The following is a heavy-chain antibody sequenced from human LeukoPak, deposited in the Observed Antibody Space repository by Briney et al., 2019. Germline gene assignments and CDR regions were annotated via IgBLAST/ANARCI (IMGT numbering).Heavy chain of an antibody. Sequence: KPSETLSLTCTVSGGSISSGGYYWSWIRQAPGKGLEWVSYISSSSSYTNYADSVKGRFTITRDNAKNSLYLQMNSLRAEDTAVYYCARGGSYYLLDYWGQGTLVTVSS. CDR1: GGSISSGGYY. CDR3: ARGGSYYLLDY. CDR2: ISSSSSYT. V-gene: IGHV3-11*06. D-gene: IGHD1-26*01. J-gene: IGHJ4*02.